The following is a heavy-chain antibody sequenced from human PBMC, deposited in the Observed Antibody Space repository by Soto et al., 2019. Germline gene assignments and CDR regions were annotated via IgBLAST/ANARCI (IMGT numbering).Heavy chain of an antibody. CDR3: AKDGETKQWLRYFDY. CDR1: GFTFSSYA. Sequence: QVQLVESGGGVVQPGRSLRLSCAVSGFTFSSYAMHWVRQAPGKGLEYVAIISYDGSNTYYADSVKGRFTISRDNSKNTLYRQLNSLRAEDTAVYYCAKDGETKQWLRYFDYWGQGTLVTVSS. D-gene: IGHD6-19*01. CDR2: ISYDGSNT. J-gene: IGHJ4*02. V-gene: IGHV3-30*18.